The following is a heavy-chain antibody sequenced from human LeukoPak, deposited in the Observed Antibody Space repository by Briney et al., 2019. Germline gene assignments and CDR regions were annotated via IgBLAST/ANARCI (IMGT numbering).Heavy chain of an antibody. J-gene: IGHJ4*02. CDR2: IYSGGST. CDR3: ASQVAATELVQFDY. Sequence: GGSLRLSCAASGFTVSSNYMSWVRKAPGKGLEWVSVIYSGGSTYYADSVKGRFTISRDNSKNTLYLQMNSLRAEDTAVYYCASQVAATELVQFDYWGQGTLVTVSS. CDR1: GFTVSSNY. D-gene: IGHD6-19*01. V-gene: IGHV3-53*01.